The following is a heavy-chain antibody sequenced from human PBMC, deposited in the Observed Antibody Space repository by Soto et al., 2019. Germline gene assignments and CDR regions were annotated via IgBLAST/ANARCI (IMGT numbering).Heavy chain of an antibody. Sequence: EVQLVESGGDLVQPGGSLRLSCAASGFTVSSHYMNWVRQAPGKGLEWVSLIQSGGSTFYADSVKGRFTISRDNSKDTLFPQMNSLRVEDTAKYYCSRDDVYCSGGSCYGVTMDVWGRGTTVTVSS. D-gene: IGHD2-15*01. J-gene: IGHJ6*03. V-gene: IGHV3-66*01. CDR2: IQSGGST. CDR3: SRDDVYCSGGSCYGVTMDV. CDR1: GFTVSSHY.